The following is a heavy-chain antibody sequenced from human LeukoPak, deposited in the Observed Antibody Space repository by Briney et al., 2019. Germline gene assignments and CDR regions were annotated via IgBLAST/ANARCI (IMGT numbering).Heavy chain of an antibody. V-gene: IGHV3-11*04. Sequence: GGSLRLSCATSGFTFSDHYMTWIRQAPGKGLETVSYIYNGGDTIYYADSVRGRFTISRDNAESSLYLQMNSLRAEDTAVYYCARGHWGLDYWGRGTMVTVSS. D-gene: IGHD7-27*01. CDR1: GFTFSDHY. CDR2: IYNGGDTI. CDR3: ARGHWGLDY. J-gene: IGHJ4*02.